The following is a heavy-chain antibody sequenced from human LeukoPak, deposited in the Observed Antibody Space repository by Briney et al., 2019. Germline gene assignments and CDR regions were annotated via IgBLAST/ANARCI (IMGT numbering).Heavy chain of an antibody. Sequence: SETLSLTCAVYGGSFSGYYWSWIRQPPGKGLEWIGNIYYSGSSYYNPSLKSRVTISVYTSKNQFSLKLTSLTAADTAVYYCARAHWKGYGQALDIWGQGTMVTVSS. V-gene: IGHV4-34*01. J-gene: IGHJ3*02. CDR2: IYYSGSS. CDR1: GGSFSGYY. D-gene: IGHD1-1*01. CDR3: ARAHWKGYGQALDI.